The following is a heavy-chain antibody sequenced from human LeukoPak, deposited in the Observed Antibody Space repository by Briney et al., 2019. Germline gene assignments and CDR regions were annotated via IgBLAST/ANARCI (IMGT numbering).Heavy chain of an antibody. D-gene: IGHD3-3*01. CDR2: ISAYNGNT. V-gene: IGHV1-18*01. CDR1: GYTFTSYG. J-gene: IGHJ4*02. Sequence: ASVKVSCKASGYTFTSYGISWVRQAPGQGLEWMGWISAYNGNTNYAQKLQGRVTMTTGTSTSTAYMELRSLRSDDTAVYYCARSQLRFLEWLLEDYWGQGTLVTVSS. CDR3: ARSQLRFLEWLLEDY.